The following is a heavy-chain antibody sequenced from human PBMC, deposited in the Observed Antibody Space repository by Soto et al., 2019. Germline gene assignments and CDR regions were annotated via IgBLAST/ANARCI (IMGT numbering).Heavy chain of an antibody. D-gene: IGHD5-12*01. V-gene: IGHV2-5*02. J-gene: IGHJ4*02. CDR2: IYWDDDK. CDR1: GFSLSTSGVG. Sequence: SGPTLVKPTQPLTLTCTFSGFSLSTSGVGVGWIRQPPGKALEWLALIYWDDDKRYSPSLKSRLTITKDTSKNQVVLTMTNMDPVDTATYYCAHLFIVATGGIYFDYWGQGTLVTVSS. CDR3: AHLFIVATGGIYFDY.